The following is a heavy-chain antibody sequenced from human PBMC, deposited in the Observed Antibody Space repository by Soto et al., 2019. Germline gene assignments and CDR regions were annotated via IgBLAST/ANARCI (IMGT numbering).Heavy chain of an antibody. D-gene: IGHD3-10*01. Sequence: QVQLVESGGGVVQPGRSLRLSCAASGFTFSSYGMHWVRQAPGKGLEWVAVISYDGSNKYYADSVKGRLTISRDNSKNTLYLQMNSLRAEDTAVYYCAKDSKGFGELLYRPYYFYGMDVWGQGTTVTVSS. V-gene: IGHV3-30*18. CDR3: AKDSKGFGELLYRPYYFYGMDV. CDR2: ISYDGSNK. J-gene: IGHJ6*02. CDR1: GFTFSSYG.